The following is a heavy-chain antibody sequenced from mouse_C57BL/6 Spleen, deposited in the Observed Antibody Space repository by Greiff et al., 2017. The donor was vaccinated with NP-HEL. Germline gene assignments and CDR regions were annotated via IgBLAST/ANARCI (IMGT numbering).Heavy chain of an antibody. D-gene: IGHD1-1*01. CDR3: TRRGITTVVEGHFDV. J-gene: IGHJ1*03. CDR2: IDPETGGT. CDR1: GYTFTDYE. V-gene: IGHV1-15*01. Sequence: VQLQESGAELVRPGASVTLSCKASGYTFTDYEMHWVKQTPVHGLEWIGAIDPETGGTAYNQKFKGKAILTADKSSSTAYMELRSLTSEDSAVYYCTRRGITTVVEGHFDVWGTGTTVTVSS.